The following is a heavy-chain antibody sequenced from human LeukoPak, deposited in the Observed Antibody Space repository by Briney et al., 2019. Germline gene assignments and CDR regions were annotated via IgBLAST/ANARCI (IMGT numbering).Heavy chain of an antibody. D-gene: IGHD6-13*01. CDR3: ARLFSSSSWRYDAFDI. J-gene: IGHJ3*02. CDR2: IYYSGST. V-gene: IGHV4-39*01. CDR1: GGTISSSSYY. Sequence: SETLSLTCTVSGGTISSSSYYWGRIRQPPGKGLEWIGSIYYSGSTYYNPSLKSRVTISVDTSKNQFSLKLSSVTAADTAVYYCARLFSSSSWRYDAFDIWGQGTMVTVSS.